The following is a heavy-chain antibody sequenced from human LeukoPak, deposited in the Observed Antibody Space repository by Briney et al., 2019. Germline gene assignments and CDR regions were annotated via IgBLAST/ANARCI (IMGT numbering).Heavy chain of an antibody. V-gene: IGHV1-18*01. D-gene: IGHD5-12*01. CDR1: GYTFTSYG. J-gene: IGHJ4*02. Sequence: ASVKVSCKASGYTFTSYGISWVRQAPGQGLEWMGWISAYNGNTNYAQKLQGRVTMTTDTSTSTAYMELRSRRSDDTAVYYCARSRKVWWLGIPFDYWGQGTLVTVSS. CDR2: ISAYNGNT. CDR3: ARSRKVWWLGIPFDY.